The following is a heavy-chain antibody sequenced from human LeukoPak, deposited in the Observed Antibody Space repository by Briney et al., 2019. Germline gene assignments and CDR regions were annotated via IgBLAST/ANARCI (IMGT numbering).Heavy chain of an antibody. CDR1: GFTFSSYG. CDR3: AKTPFYGGNSGYYFDY. Sequence: GGSLRLSCAASGFTFSSYGMHWVHQAPGKGLEWVAVISYDGSNKYYADSVKGRFTISRDNSKNTLYLQMNSLRAEDTAVYYCAKTPFYGGNSGYYFDYWGQGTLVTVSS. J-gene: IGHJ4*02. V-gene: IGHV3-30*18. D-gene: IGHD4-23*01. CDR2: ISYDGSNK.